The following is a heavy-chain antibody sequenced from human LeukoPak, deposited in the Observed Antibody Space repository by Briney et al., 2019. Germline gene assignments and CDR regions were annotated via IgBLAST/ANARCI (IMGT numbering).Heavy chain of an antibody. D-gene: IGHD3-3*01. CDR1: GGTFSSYA. Sequence: GASVKVSCKASGGTFSSYAISWVRQAPGQGLEWMGGIIPIFGTANYAQKFQGRVTITADESTSTAYMELSSLRSEDTAVYYCAREEKSAGVVIIPEALWGQGTLVTVSS. J-gene: IGHJ4*02. CDR2: IIPIFGTA. V-gene: IGHV1-69*13. CDR3: AREEKSAGVVIIPEAL.